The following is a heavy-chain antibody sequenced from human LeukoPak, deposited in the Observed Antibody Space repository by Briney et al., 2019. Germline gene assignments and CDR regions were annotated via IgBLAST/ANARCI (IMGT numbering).Heavy chain of an antibody. CDR3: ARGPYSSSYGVYYYGMDV. Sequence: GGSLRLSCAASGFTVSSNYMSWVRQAPGKGLEWVSVIYSGGSTYYADSVKGRLTISRDNSKNTLYLQMNSLRAEDTAVYYCARGPYSSSYGVYYYGMDVWGQGTTVTVSS. D-gene: IGHD6-6*01. CDR1: GFTVSSNY. J-gene: IGHJ6*02. CDR2: IYSGGST. V-gene: IGHV3-66*01.